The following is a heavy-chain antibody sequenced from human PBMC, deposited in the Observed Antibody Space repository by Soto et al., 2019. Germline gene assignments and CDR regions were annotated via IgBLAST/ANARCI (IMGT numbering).Heavy chain of an antibody. CDR2: ISYDGSNK. CDR1: GFTFSSYA. Sequence: PGGSLRLSCAASGFTFSSYAMHWIRQAPGKGLEWVAVISYDGSNKYYADSVKGRFTISRDNSKNTRYLQMNSLRAEDTAVYYCARDPITMIVVEPGYWGQGTLVTVSS. V-gene: IGHV3-30-3*01. J-gene: IGHJ4*02. CDR3: ARDPITMIVVEPGY. D-gene: IGHD3-22*01.